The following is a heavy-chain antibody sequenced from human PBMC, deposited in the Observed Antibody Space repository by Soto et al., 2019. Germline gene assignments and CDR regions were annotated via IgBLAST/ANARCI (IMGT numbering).Heavy chain of an antibody. CDR2: ISYDGSNK. D-gene: IGHD1-26*01. V-gene: IGHV3-30*18. J-gene: IGHJ6*02. Sequence: GGSLRLSCAASGFTFSSYVMHWVRQSPGKGLEWVAVISYDGSNKYYADSVKGRFTISRDNSKNTLYLQMNSLRAEDTAVYYCANGVGRFYYYYGMDVWGQGTTVTVSS. CDR1: GFTFSSYV. CDR3: ANGVGRFYYYYGMDV.